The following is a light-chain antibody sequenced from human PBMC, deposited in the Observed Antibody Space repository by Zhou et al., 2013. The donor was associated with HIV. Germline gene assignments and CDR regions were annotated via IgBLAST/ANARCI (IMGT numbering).Light chain of an antibody. CDR1: QDIRDD. J-gene: IGKJ4*01. Sequence: AIQMTQSPSSLSASVGDTVTITCRASQDIRDDLGWYQQKPGKAPKLLIFGASSLQTGVPSRFSGAGSGTDFNITIGSLQPEDFATYYCLQDYSYPLTFGGGTKVELK. V-gene: IGKV1-6*01. CDR3: LQDYSYPLT. CDR2: GAS.